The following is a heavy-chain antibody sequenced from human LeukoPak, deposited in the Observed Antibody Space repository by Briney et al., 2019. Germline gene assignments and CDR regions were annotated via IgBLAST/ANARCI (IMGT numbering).Heavy chain of an antibody. CDR3: ARRPRPYSSGWFDY. Sequence: ASVKVSCKASGYTFTGYYMHWVRQAPGQGLEWMGWINPNSGGTNYAQKFQGRVTMTRDTSISTAYMELSRLRSDDTAVYYCARRPRPYSSGWFDYWGQGTLVTVSS. J-gene: IGHJ4*02. CDR1: GYTFTGYY. CDR2: INPNSGGT. D-gene: IGHD6-19*01. V-gene: IGHV1-2*02.